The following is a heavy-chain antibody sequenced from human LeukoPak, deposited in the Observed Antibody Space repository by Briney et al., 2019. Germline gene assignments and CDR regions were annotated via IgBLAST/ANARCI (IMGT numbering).Heavy chain of an antibody. Sequence: SETVSLTCAVYGGSFSGYYWSWIRQPPGKGLEWIGEINHSGDTNYNPSLKSRVTISVDTSKNQFSLRLSSVTAADTAVYYCARKGNVITFGGVIVAVYYFDYWGQGTMVTVSS. CDR1: GGSFSGYY. D-gene: IGHD3-16*02. J-gene: IGHJ4*02. CDR3: ARKGNVITFGGVIVAVYYFDY. CDR2: INHSGDT. V-gene: IGHV4-34*01.